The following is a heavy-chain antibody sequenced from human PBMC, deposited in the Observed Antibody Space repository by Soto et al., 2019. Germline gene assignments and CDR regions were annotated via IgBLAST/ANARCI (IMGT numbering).Heavy chain of an antibody. V-gene: IGHV3-53*01. CDR3: ARSIRGVHSNGYYASFDY. J-gene: IGHJ4*02. CDR1: GFTVSSSY. CDR2: IYSGGST. Sequence: GGSLRLSCAASGFTVSSSYMTWVRQAPGKGLEWVSVIYSGGSTFYVDSVKGRFTISRDNSKNTLFLQMSSLRVEDTALYYCARSIRGVHSNGYYASFDYWGRGTLVTVSS. D-gene: IGHD3-22*01.